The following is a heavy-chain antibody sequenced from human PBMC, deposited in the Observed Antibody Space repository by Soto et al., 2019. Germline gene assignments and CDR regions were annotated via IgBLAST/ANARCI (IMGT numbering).Heavy chain of an antibody. D-gene: IGHD3-9*01. CDR3: ARPSSFFDSYYFAY. CDR2: VSKDSGRAT. J-gene: IGHJ4*02. V-gene: IGHV3-11*01. CDR1: GFIFRDWF. Sequence: GGSLRLSCAASGFIFRDWFMSWIRQAPGKGLEWISYVSKDSGRATRYADSVKGRFTISRDNAKNSLYLQMNSLRAEDSAVYYCARPSSFFDSYYFAYWGQGTPVTVSS.